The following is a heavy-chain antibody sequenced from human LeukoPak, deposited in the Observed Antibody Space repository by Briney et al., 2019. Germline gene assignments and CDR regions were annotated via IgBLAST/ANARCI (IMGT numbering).Heavy chain of an antibody. V-gene: IGHV4-59*08. D-gene: IGHD3-22*01. J-gene: IGHJ4*02. CDR3: ARNYYDSSGYYYFDY. CDR1: GGSISCYY. CDR2: IYYSGST. Sequence: SETLSLTCSVPGGSISCYYWSWIRQPPGKGLEWVGYIYYSGSTKYNPSLKSRVTISVDTSKNQFSLKLSSVTAEDTAVYYCARNYYDSSGYYYFDYWGQGTLVTVSS.